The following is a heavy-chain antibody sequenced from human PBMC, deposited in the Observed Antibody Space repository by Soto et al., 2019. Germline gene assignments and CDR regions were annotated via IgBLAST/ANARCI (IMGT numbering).Heavy chain of an antibody. V-gene: IGHV3-23*01. CDR2: ISGSGGST. CDR1: GFTFSSYA. D-gene: IGHD6-13*01. J-gene: IGHJ6*02. CDR3: AKGKGGSSWNYYYYYGMDV. Sequence: GSLRLSCAASGFTFSSYAMSWVRQAPGKGLEWVSAISGSGGSTYYADSVKGRFTISRDNSKNTLYLQMNSLRAEDTAVYYCAKGKGGSSWNYYYYYGMDVWGQGTTVTVSS.